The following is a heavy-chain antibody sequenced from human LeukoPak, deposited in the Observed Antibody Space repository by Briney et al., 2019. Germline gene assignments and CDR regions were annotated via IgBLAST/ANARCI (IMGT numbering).Heavy chain of an antibody. J-gene: IGHJ3*02. D-gene: IGHD3-22*01. CDR2: IYYSGST. CDR3: ARVGTDSSGYYDAFDI. CDR1: GGSMSSSSYY. V-gene: IGHV4-61*05. Sequence: SETLSLTCTVSGGSMSSSSYYWGWIRQPPGKGLEWIGYIYYSGSTNYNPSLKSRVTISVDTSKNQFSLKLSSVTAADTAVYYCARVGTDSSGYYDAFDIWGQGTMVTVSS.